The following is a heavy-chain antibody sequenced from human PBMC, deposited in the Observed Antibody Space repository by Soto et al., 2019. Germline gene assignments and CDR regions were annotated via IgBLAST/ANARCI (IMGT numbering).Heavy chain of an antibody. V-gene: IGHV1-69*01. CDR2: IVVDSNTA. CDR3: ARAIKRWEVNYYFDF. D-gene: IGHD1-26*01. J-gene: IGHJ4*02. Sequence: QVVLLQSGAEVREPGSSVRVSCQVSGSTFNNFAFSWVRQAPGHGPEWMGGIVVDSNTAEYSQRFQDRVTITADPSTDTLYMELGSLTFEDTAVYYCARAIKRWEVNYYFDFWGQGTLVTDSS. CDR1: GSTFNNFA.